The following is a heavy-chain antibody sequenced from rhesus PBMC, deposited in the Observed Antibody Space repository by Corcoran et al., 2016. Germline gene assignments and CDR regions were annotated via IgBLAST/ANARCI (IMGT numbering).Heavy chain of an antibody. V-gene: IGHV4-169*02. CDR3: ANGPWDSPFDY. J-gene: IGHJ4*01. D-gene: IGHD1-44*01. CDR2: IYGRGRTH. CDR1: GGSISSSY. Sequence: QVQLQESGPGLVKPSETLSVTCAVPGGSISSSYWSWIRQAPGKGLEWIGYIYGRGRTHNDTPPLTSRVTLSVDTSKNPFSLKLSPGTAADTAVYYGANGPWDSPFDYWGQGVLVTVSS.